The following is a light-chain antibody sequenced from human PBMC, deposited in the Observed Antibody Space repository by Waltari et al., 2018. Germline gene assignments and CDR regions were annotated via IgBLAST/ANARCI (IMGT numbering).Light chain of an antibody. V-gene: IGKV1-13*02. J-gene: IGKJ5*01. CDR1: QGITSA. Sequence: AIQLTQSPSSLSASVGDRVTITCRASQGITSALAWYQQKPGKAPTLLIYDASSLESGVPSRFSGSGSGTDFTLTISSLQPEDFATYYCQQFNSYPFTFGQGTRLEIK. CDR3: QQFNSYPFT. CDR2: DAS.